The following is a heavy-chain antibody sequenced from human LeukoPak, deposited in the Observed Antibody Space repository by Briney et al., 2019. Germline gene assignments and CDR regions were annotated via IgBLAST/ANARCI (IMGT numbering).Heavy chain of an antibody. CDR1: GFTFSSYA. D-gene: IGHD2-8*02. J-gene: IGHJ4*02. V-gene: IGHV3-23*01. CDR2: ISGSGGST. Sequence: GGSLRLSCAASGFTFSSYAMSWVRQAPGKGLEWVSAISGSGGSTYYADSVKGRFTISRDNSKSTLYLQMNSLRAEDTAVYYCAKLPLSGVRNPTRFDYWGQGTLVTVSS. CDR3: AKLPLSGVRNPTRFDY.